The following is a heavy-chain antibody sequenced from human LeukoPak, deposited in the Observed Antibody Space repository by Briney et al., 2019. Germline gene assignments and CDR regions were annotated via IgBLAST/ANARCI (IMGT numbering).Heavy chain of an antibody. CDR3: ARDRIQLWLDYYYGMDV. Sequence: PSETLSLTCTVSGGSISSSSYYWGWIRQPPGKGLEWIGSIYYSGRTYYNPSLKSRVTISVDTSKNQFSLKLSSVTAADTAVYYCARDRIQLWLDYYYGMDVWGQGTTVTVSS. J-gene: IGHJ6*02. D-gene: IGHD5-18*01. V-gene: IGHV4-39*07. CDR2: IYYSGRT. CDR1: GGSISSSSYY.